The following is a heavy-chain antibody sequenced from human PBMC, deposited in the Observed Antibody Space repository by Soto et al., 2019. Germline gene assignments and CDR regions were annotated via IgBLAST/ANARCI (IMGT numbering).Heavy chain of an antibody. CDR2: ISYDGSNR. CDR3: AKGQRGYTYDCFDY. J-gene: IGHJ4*02. Sequence: GGSLRLSCAASGFTFSNYGMHWVRQAPGKGLEWVAVISYDGSNRYYTDSVKGRFTISRDISKNTLYLQMNSLRAEDTAVYYCAKGQRGYTYDCFDYWGQGTLVTVPS. CDR1: GFTFSNYG. V-gene: IGHV3-30*18. D-gene: IGHD5-18*01.